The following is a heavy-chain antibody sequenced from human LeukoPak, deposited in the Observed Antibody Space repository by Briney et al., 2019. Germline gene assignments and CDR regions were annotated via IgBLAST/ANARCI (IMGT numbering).Heavy chain of an antibody. CDR2: ISSSSSTI. J-gene: IGHJ3*01. Sequence: PGGSLRLSCAASGFTFSSYSMNWVRQAPGKGLEWVSYISSSSSTIYYADSVKGRFIISRDDSKNTVYLQMNSLTVDDTAMYYCARGPDPVVRGPRRAFDLWGQGTMVTVSS. V-gene: IGHV3-48*01. CDR1: GFTFSSYS. CDR3: ARGPDPVVRGPRRAFDL. D-gene: IGHD3-10*01.